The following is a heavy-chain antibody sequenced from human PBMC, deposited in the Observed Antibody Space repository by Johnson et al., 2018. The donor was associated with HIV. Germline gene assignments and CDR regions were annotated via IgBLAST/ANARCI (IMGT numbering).Heavy chain of an antibody. Sequence: VQLVESGGGLVQPGRSLRLSCAASGFTFDDYAMHWVRQAPGKGLEWVSGISWNSGSIGYADSVKGRFTISRDNSKNTLFLQMNSLRVEDTAIYYCAREVTFNQYNNGWAFDIWGQGTMVTVSS. V-gene: IGHV3-9*01. CDR2: ISWNSGSI. D-gene: IGHD1-14*01. CDR3: AREVTFNQYNNGWAFDI. J-gene: IGHJ3*02. CDR1: GFTFDDYA.